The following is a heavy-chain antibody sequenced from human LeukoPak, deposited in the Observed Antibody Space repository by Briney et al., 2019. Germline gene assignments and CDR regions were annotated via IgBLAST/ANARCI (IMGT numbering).Heavy chain of an antibody. V-gene: IGHV4-38-2*02. J-gene: IGHJ4*02. CDR2: IYHSGST. CDR3: ARHPGYCSGGSCYSYVTPEGHCFDY. CDR1: AYSISSGYF. D-gene: IGHD2-15*01. Sequence: ASETLSLTCTVSAYSISSGYFWGWIRQPPGKGLEWIGTIYHSGSTYYNPSLKSRVTISVDTSKDQFSLKLSSVTAADTAVYYCARHPGYCSGGSCYSYVTPEGHCFDYWDQGTLVTVSS.